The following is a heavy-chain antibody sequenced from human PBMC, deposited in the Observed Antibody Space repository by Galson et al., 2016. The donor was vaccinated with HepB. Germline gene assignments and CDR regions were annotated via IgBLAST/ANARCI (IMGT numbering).Heavy chain of an antibody. CDR2: ISGYKGDT. Sequence: QSGAEVKRPGASVKVSCKASGYTFSNYSITWVRQAPGQGLEWMGWISGYKGDTKYAQKLQGRVTMTTDTSTSTAYMELRSLRYEDTAVYYCARDQQWLEKYERPASGMDVWGQGTTVTVSS. CDR1: GYTFSNYS. CDR3: ARDQQWLEKYERPASGMDV. V-gene: IGHV1-18*01. D-gene: IGHD6-19*01. J-gene: IGHJ6*02.